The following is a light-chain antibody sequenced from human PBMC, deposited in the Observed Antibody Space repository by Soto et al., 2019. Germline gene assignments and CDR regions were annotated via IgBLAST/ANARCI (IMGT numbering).Light chain of an antibody. CDR1: QSVTSNY. V-gene: IGKV3-20*01. Sequence: EVVLTQSPGTVSLSPGERATLSCRASQSVTSNYLAWYQQKPGQAPRLLIYAASSRATGIPDRFSGSGSGPDFTLSISRLEHEDFAVYYCHQYGSSITWTFGQGTKVEIK. CDR2: AAS. CDR3: HQYGSSITWT. J-gene: IGKJ1*01.